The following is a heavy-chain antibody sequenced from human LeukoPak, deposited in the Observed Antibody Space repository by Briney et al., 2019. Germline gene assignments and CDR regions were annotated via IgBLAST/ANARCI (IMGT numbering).Heavy chain of an antibody. D-gene: IGHD6-19*01. CDR3: AKVRWDNSGWYYLDS. CDR1: GFTFSSSA. CDR2: ISGSGSGGST. J-gene: IGHJ4*02. V-gene: IGHV3-23*01. Sequence: PGGTLRLSCAASGFTFSSSAMSWVRQAPGKGLEWVSSISGSGSGGSTYYADSVKGRFTISRDNSKSTLLLQMNSLRAEDTAVYYCAKVRWDNSGWYYLDSWGQGTLVTVSS.